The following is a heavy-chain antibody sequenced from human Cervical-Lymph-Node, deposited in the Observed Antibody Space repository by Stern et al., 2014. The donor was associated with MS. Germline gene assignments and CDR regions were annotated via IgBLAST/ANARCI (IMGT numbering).Heavy chain of an antibody. D-gene: IGHD3-9*01. CDR2: SIPKFGTP. CDR3: SRCRDILTAFYDGMDV. CDR1: GGTFSTHA. Sequence: QVQLVQSGAEVKKPGSSVKVSCNASGGTFSTHAIHWVRQVPGLGLEWMGGSIPKFGTPNYAQRSQDRVTITADEATSTAYMELSSLRSEDTAVYYCSRCRDILTAFYDGMDVWGQGTTVTVS. J-gene: IGHJ6*02. V-gene: IGHV1-69*01.